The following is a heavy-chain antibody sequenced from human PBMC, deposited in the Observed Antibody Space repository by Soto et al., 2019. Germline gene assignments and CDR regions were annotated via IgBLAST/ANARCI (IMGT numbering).Heavy chain of an antibody. CDR1: GFTFSSHY. CDR3: AKDQASGQGSFDS. D-gene: IGHD2-15*01. CDR2: IYSGGAT. V-gene: IGHV3-53*05. Sequence: GGSLRLSCAASGFTFSSHYMNWVRQAPGKGLEWVAVIYSGGATYYADSVKGRFTISRDNSKNTLFLQMNSLRADDTAVYYCAKDQASGQGSFDSWGQGTLVTVSS. J-gene: IGHJ4*02.